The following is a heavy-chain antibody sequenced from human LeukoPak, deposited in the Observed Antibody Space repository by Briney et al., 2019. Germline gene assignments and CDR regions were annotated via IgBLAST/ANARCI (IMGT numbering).Heavy chain of an antibody. Sequence: SQTLSLTCAISGDSVSSHSAAWNWIRQSPSRGLEWLGRTYYRSKWYNDYAVSVKSRITINPDTSKNQFSLQLNSVTPEDTAVYYCARGDSSSRLYYYYYYMDVWGKGTTVTVSS. D-gene: IGHD6-6*01. CDR2: TYYRSKWYN. J-gene: IGHJ6*03. CDR3: ARGDSSSRLYYYYYYMDV. V-gene: IGHV6-1*01. CDR1: GDSVSSHSAA.